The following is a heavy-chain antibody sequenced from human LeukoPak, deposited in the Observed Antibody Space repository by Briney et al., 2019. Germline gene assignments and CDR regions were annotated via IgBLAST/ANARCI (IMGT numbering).Heavy chain of an antibody. Sequence: KPGGSLRLSCAASGFTFSSYSMNWVRQAPGKGLEWVSSISSSSSYIYYADSVKGRFTISRDNAKNSLYLQMNSLRAEDTAVYYCARASSSSWFHFDYWGQGTLVTVSS. D-gene: IGHD6-13*01. CDR3: ARASSSSWFHFDY. V-gene: IGHV3-21*01. J-gene: IGHJ4*02. CDR1: GFTFSSYS. CDR2: ISSSSSYI.